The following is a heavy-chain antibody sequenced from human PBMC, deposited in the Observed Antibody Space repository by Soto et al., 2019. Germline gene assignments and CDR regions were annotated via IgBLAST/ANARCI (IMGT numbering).Heavy chain of an antibody. D-gene: IGHD6-19*01. Sequence: EAQLVESGGGLVQPGGSLRLSCAASGFSFSNSGMNWVRQAPGKGLEWVSYISGSRNTIYYADSVKGRFTISRDNAGTLLFLQMHSLRDEDTAVYYCAYVPDSSSGSTFHIWGRGTPVTVSS. J-gene: IGHJ3*02. CDR1: GFSFSNSG. CDR2: ISGSRNTI. V-gene: IGHV3-48*02. CDR3: AYVPDSSSGSTFHI.